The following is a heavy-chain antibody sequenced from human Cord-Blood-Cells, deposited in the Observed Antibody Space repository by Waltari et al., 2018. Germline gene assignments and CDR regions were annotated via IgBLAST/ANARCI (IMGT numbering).Heavy chain of an antibody. D-gene: IGHD3-3*01. CDR3: ARGSDYDFWSGYYGDYYYGMDV. Sequence: QVQLQQWGAGLLKPSETLSLTCAVYGGSFSAYYWRWIRQPPGKGLEWIGEINHSGSTNYNPSLKSRVTRSVDTSKNQFSLKLSSVTAADTAVYYCARGSDYDFWSGYYGDYYYGMDVWGQGTTVTVSS. CDR1: GGSFSAYY. CDR2: INHSGST. V-gene: IGHV4-34*01. J-gene: IGHJ6*02.